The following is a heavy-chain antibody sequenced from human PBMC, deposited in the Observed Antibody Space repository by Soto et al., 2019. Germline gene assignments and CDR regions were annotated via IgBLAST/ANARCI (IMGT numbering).Heavy chain of an antibody. Sequence: QVQLVQSGAEVKKPGSSVKVSCKASGGTFSSYAISWVRQAPGQGLEWMGGIIPIFGTANYAQKFQGRVTITADESTSTAYMELSSLRSEDTAVYYGARDPPDCSGGSCPDNWFDPWGQGTLVTVSS. CDR1: GGTFSSYA. V-gene: IGHV1-69*01. CDR2: IIPIFGTA. CDR3: ARDPPDCSGGSCPDNWFDP. J-gene: IGHJ5*02. D-gene: IGHD2-15*01.